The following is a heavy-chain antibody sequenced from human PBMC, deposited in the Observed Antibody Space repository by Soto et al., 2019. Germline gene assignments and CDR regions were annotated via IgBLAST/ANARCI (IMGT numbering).Heavy chain of an antibody. CDR2: MSPNSGAT. CDR3: ARGVDNGVDV. D-gene: IGHD2-8*01. CDR1: GYTFTRYD. V-gene: IGHV1-8*01. Sequence: QVQLVQSGAEVTKPGASVKVSCKASGYTFTRYDINWVRHATGQGLEWMGWMSPNSGATGYAQKFQGRVTMTRDTSISTVYMELSNLRSEDTAIYYCARGVDNGVDVWGQGSTVTVSS. J-gene: IGHJ6*02.